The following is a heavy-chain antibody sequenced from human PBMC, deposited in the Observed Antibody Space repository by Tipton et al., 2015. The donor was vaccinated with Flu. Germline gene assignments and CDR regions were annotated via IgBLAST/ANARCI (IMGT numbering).Heavy chain of an antibody. V-gene: IGHV3-7*01. D-gene: IGHD3-3*01. J-gene: IGHJ4*02. CDR2: INYDGSTI. Sequence: VQLVQSGGGLVQPGGSLRLSCAASGFIFTDYWMAWVRQAPGKGLEWVANINYDGSTIYYVDSVKGRFTISRDNTKKMLYLQMNSLRPEDTAMYYCVTDLEWILFEYWGQGSLVTVSS. CDR1: GFIFTDYW. CDR3: VTDLEWILFEY.